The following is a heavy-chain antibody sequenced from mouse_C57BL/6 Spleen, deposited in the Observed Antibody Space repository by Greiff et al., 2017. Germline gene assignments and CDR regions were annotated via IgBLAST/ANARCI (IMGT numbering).Heavy chain of an antibody. V-gene: IGHV1-52*01. D-gene: IGHD3-2*02. CDR3: ARSGLRRPAY. CDR1: GYTFTSYW. Sequence: QVQLQQPGAELVRPGSSVKLSCKASGYTFTSYWMHWVKQRPIQGLEWIGNIDPSDSETHYNQKFKDKATLTVDKSSSPAYMQLSSLTSEASAVYYCARSGLRRPAYGGQGTLVTVSA. J-gene: IGHJ3*01. CDR2: IDPSDSET.